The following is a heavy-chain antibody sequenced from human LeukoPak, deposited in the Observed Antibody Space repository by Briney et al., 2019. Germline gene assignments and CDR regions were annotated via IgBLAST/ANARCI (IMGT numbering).Heavy chain of an antibody. CDR1: GYTFTGYY. J-gene: IGHJ5*02. CDR3: AATYYYDSSGYYVRGWFDP. CDR2: INPNSGGT. D-gene: IGHD3-22*01. Sequence: ASVKVSCKASGYTFTGYYMHWVRQAPGQGLEWMGWINPNSGGTNYAQKFQGGVTMTRDTSISTAYMELSRLRSDDTAVYYCAATYYYDSSGYYVRGWFDPWGQGTLVTVSS. V-gene: IGHV1-2*02.